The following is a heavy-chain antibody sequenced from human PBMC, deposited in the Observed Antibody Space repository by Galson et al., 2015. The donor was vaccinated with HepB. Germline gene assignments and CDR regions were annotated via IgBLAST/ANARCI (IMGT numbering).Heavy chain of an antibody. CDR3: VERAVAGPLSWFDP. CDR2: TNHSGST. V-gene: IGHV4-34*01. Sequence: ETLSLTCAVYGGSFSGYYWSWIRQPPGKGLEWIGETNHSGSTNYNPSLKSRVTILVDTFQNQFSLKLRSVTAADTAVYYCVERAVAGPLSWFDPWGQGTLVTVSS. CDR1: GGSFSGYY. J-gene: IGHJ5*02. D-gene: IGHD6-19*01.